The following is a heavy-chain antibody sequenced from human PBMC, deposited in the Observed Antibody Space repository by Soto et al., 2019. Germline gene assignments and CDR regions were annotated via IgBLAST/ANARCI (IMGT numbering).Heavy chain of an antibody. D-gene: IGHD3-3*01. J-gene: IGHJ6*02. CDR2: ISWNSGSI. Sequence: EVQLVESGGDLVQPGRSLRLSCAASGFTFDDYAMHWVRQAPGKGLEWVSGISWNSGSIGYADSVKGRFTISRDNAKNSLYLQMNSLRAEDTALYYCAKDAVDFWSGQAGMDVWGQGTTVTVSS. CDR3: AKDAVDFWSGQAGMDV. CDR1: GFTFDDYA. V-gene: IGHV3-9*01.